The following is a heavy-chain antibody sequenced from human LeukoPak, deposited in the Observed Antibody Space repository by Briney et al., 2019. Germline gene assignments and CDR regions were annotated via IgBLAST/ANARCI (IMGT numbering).Heavy chain of an antibody. J-gene: IGHJ4*02. CDR2: ISSSGRTI. CDR3: RGCSSTSCYDY. CDR1: GFTFGDYY. Sequence: GGSLRLSCAASGFTFGDYYMSWVRQAPGKGLEWVSHISSSGRTISYADSVKGRFTISRDNAKNSLYLQMDSLRAEDTAVYYCRGCSSTSCYDYWGQGTLVTVSS. D-gene: IGHD2-2*01. V-gene: IGHV3-11*01.